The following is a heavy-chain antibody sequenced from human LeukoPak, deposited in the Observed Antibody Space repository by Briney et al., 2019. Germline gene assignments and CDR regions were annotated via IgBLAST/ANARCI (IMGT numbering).Heavy chain of an antibody. CDR1: GFTFTGSY. CDR3: ASITGYSSGWYELGDFDY. D-gene: IGHD6-19*01. CDR2: INPNSGGT. J-gene: IGHJ4*02. V-gene: IGHV1-2*02. Sequence: ASVKVSCKASGFTFTGSYMHWVRQAPGQGLEWMGWINPNSGGTNYAQKFQGRVTMTRDTSISTAYMELSRLRSDDTAVYYCASITGYSSGWYELGDFDYWGQGTLVTVSS.